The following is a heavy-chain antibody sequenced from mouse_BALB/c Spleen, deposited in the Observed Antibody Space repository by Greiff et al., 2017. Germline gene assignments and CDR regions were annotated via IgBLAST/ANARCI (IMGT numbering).Heavy chain of an antibody. CDR1: GFTFSSYT. Sequence: EVQLQESGGGLVKPGGSLKLSCAASGFTFSSYTMSWVRQTPEKRLEWVATISSGGSYTYYPDSVKGRFTISRDNAKNTLYLQMSSLKSEDTAMYYCTRGAYWGQGTLVTVSA. CDR2: ISSGGSYT. CDR3: TRGAY. V-gene: IGHV5-6-4*01. J-gene: IGHJ3*01.